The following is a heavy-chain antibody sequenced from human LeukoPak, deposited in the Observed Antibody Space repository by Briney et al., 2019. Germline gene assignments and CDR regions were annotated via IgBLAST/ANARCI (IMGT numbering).Heavy chain of an antibody. CDR2: ISYDGSNK. V-gene: IGHV3-30*18. CDR1: GFTVSSNY. J-gene: IGHJ6*02. D-gene: IGHD5-18*01. CDR3: AKGGYSSYYYYGMDV. Sequence: GGSLRLSCAASGFTVSSNYMSWVRQAPGKGLEWVAVISYDGSNKYYADSVKGRFTISRDNSKNTLYLQMNSLRAEDTAVYYCAKGGYSSYYYYGMDVWGQGTTVTVSS.